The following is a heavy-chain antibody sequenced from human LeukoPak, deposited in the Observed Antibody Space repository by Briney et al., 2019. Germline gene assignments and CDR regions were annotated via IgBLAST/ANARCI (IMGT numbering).Heavy chain of an antibody. CDR1: GYTFTSYG. CDR3: ARGRETTVTFDY. CDR2: ISAYNGNT. V-gene: IGHV1-18*01. J-gene: IGHJ4*02. D-gene: IGHD4-17*01. Sequence: ASVKVSCKASGYTFTSYGISWVRQAPGQGLKWMGWISAYNGNTNYAQRLQGRVTMTTDTSTSTAYMELRSLRSDDTAVYYCARGRETTVTFDYWGQGTLVTVSS.